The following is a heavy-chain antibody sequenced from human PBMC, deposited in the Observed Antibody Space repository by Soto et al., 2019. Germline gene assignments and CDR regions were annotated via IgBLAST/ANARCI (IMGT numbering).Heavy chain of an antibody. CDR3: AREPNYYGSGSYYKPFDY. D-gene: IGHD3-10*01. CDR2: ISAYNGNT. CDR1: GYTFTSYG. Sequence: GASVKVSCKASGYTFTSYGISWVRQAPGQGLEWMGWISAYNGNTNYAQKLQGRVTMTTDTSTSTAYMELRSLRSDDTAVYYCAREPNYYGSGSYYKPFDYWGQGTLVTVSS. V-gene: IGHV1-18*01. J-gene: IGHJ4*02.